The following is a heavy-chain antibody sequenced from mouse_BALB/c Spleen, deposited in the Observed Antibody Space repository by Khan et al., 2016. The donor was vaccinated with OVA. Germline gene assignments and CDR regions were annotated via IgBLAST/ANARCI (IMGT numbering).Heavy chain of an antibody. Sequence: VQLVESGAELTKPGASVKISCKATGYTFSSYWIEWVKQRPGHGLEWIGEILPGSGSNNYNEKFKGKATFTADTSSNTAYMQLSSLTSEDSAVYYCARGNYYGSSSWFGYWGQGTLVTVS. CDR2: ILPGSGSN. CDR1: GYTFSSYW. CDR3: ARGNYYGSSSWFGY. J-gene: IGHJ3*01. D-gene: IGHD1-1*01. V-gene: IGHV1-9*01.